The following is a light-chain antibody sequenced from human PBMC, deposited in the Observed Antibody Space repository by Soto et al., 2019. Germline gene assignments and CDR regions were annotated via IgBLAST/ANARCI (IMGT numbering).Light chain of an antibody. J-gene: IGKJ1*01. CDR1: QSLSSSY. V-gene: IGKV3-20*01. CDR3: QQNGSSPRT. CDR2: GAS. Sequence: EIVLTQSPGTLSLSPGERVTLSCRASQSLSSSYLAWYQQKPGQAPRLLIYGASSRATGIPDRFSGSGSGTDFTLSISRLEPEDFAVYYCQQNGSSPRTFGQGTEVEIK.